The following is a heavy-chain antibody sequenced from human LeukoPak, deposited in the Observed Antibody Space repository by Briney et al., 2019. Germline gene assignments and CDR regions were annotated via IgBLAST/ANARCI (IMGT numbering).Heavy chain of an antibody. J-gene: IGHJ4*02. D-gene: IGHD3-22*01. Sequence: GASVKVSCKASGYTFTSYGISWVRQAPGQGLEWMGWISAYNGNTNYAQKLQGRVTMTTDTSTSTAHMELRSLRSDDTAVYYCAREWTHYYDSSGYLDYWGQGTLVTVSS. CDR1: GYTFTSYG. CDR3: AREWTHYYDSSGYLDY. V-gene: IGHV1-18*01. CDR2: ISAYNGNT.